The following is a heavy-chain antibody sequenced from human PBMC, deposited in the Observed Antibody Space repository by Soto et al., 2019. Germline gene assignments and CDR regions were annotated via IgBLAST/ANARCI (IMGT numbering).Heavy chain of an antibody. D-gene: IGHD6-19*01. J-gene: IGHJ4*02. CDR1: GGSISSYY. CDR3: SRGQSSSCWSQSGDYFDY. Sequence: QVQLQESGPGLVKPSETLSLTCTVSGGSISSYYWSWIRQPAGTGLEWIGRIYTSWSTNYNPSLKSRVTMSVDTSKNQFFLKLSSVTAADTGVYYWSRGQSSSCWSQSGDYFDYLGQGTLVTGS. V-gene: IGHV4-4*07. CDR2: IYTSWST.